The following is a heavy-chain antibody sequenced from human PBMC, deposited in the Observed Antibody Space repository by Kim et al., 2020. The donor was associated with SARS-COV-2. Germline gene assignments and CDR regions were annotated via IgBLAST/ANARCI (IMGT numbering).Heavy chain of an antibody. CDR3: AREHWGTGIVYYYYYGMDV. J-gene: IGHJ6*02. CDR2: IKQDGSEK. V-gene: IGHV3-7*01. CDR1: GFTFSSYW. D-gene: IGHD7-27*01. Sequence: GGSLRLSCAASGFTFSSYWMSWVRQAPGKGLEWVANIKQDGSEKYYVDSVKGRFTISRDNAKNSLYLQMNSLRAEDTAVYYCAREHWGTGIVYYYYYGMDVWGQGTTVTVSS.